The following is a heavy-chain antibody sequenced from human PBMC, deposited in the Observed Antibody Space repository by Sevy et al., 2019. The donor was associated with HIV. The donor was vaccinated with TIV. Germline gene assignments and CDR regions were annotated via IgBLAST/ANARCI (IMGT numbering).Heavy chain of an antibody. CDR3: AREGSSGYFDY. J-gene: IGHJ4*02. CDR2: ISWNTGSM. CDR1: GFTFDDYA. D-gene: IGHD3-22*01. V-gene: IGHV3-9*01. Sequence: GGSLRLSCAASGFTFDDYAMHWVRQVPGKGLEWVSGISWNTGSMVYADSVKGRFTISRDNSKNTLYLQMNSLRAEDTAVYYCAREGSSGYFDYWGQGTLVTVSS.